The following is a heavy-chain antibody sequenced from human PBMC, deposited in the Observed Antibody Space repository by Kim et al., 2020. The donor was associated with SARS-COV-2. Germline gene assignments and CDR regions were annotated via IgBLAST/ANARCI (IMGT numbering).Heavy chain of an antibody. CDR2: ISSSSSYI. D-gene: IGHD1-26*01. V-gene: IGHV3-21*01. CDR1: GFTFSSYS. J-gene: IGHJ6*02. CDR3: ASLVGATSYYGMDV. Sequence: GGSLRLSCAASGFTFSSYSMNWVRQAPGKGLEWVSSISSSSSYIYYADSVKGRFTISRDNAKNSLYLQMNSLRAEDTAVYYCASLVGATSYYGMDVWGQGTTVTVSS.